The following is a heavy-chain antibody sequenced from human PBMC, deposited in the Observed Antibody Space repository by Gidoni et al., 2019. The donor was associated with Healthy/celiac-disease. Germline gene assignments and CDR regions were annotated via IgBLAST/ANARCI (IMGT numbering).Heavy chain of an antibody. Sequence: EVQLVESGGGLVQPGRSLRLSCAASGFPFDDYAMHWVRQAPGKGLEWVSGISWNSGSIGYADSVKGRFTISRDNAKNSLYLQMNSLRAEDTALYYCAKDLAARGKDYYYGMDVWGQGTTVTVSS. V-gene: IGHV3-9*01. J-gene: IGHJ6*02. CDR3: AKDLAARGKDYYYGMDV. CDR1: GFPFDDYA. CDR2: ISWNSGSI. D-gene: IGHD6-6*01.